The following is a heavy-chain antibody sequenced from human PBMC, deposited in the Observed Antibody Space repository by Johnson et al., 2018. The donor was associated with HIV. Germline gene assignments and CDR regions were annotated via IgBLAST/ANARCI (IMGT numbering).Heavy chain of an antibody. CDR1: GFAFSSYA. J-gene: IGHJ3*02. CDR2: ISGSGGST. CDR3: AKGLRYFDWLGANDACDI. V-gene: IGHV3-23*04. D-gene: IGHD3-9*01. Sequence: VQLVESGGGLVQPGGSLRLYCAASGFAFSSYAVTWVRQTSGKGLEWVSAISGSGGSTYYADSVKGRFTISRDNSKRTLYLQMNSLRAEDTAVYYCAKGLRYFDWLGANDACDIWGQGTMVTVSS.